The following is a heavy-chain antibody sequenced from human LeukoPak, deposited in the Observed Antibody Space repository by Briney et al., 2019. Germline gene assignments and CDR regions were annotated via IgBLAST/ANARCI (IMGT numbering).Heavy chain of an antibody. J-gene: IGHJ6*03. CDR1: GGTFSSYA. CDR3: ARGPYGVYYYYYYMDV. CDR2: IIPIFGTA. V-gene: IGHV1-69*06. Sequence: ASVKVSCKASGGTFSSYAISWVRQAPGQGLEWMGGIIPIFGTANYAQKFQGRVTITADKSTSTAYMELSSLRSEDTAVYYCARGPYGVYYYYYYMDVGGKGTTVTVSS. D-gene: IGHD4-17*01.